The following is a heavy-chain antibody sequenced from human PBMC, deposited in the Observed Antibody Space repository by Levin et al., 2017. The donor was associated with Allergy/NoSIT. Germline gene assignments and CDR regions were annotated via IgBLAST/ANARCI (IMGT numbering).Heavy chain of an antibody. CDR1: GFTFSSYG. CDR2: IWYDGSNK. D-gene: IGHD4-17*01. Sequence: PGGSLRLSCAASGFTFSSYGMHWVRQAPGKGLEWVAVIWYDGSNKYYADSVKGRFTISRDNSKNTLYLQMNSLRAEDTAVYYCARDGRGDYGGTYFDYWGQGTLVTVSS. CDR3: ARDGRGDYGGTYFDY. J-gene: IGHJ4*02. V-gene: IGHV3-33*01.